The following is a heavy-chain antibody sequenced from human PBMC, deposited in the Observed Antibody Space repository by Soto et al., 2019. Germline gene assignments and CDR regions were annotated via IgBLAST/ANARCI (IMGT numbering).Heavy chain of an antibody. V-gene: IGHV3-30-3*01. CDR2: ITYDGSEK. CDR1: GFTFRNYA. J-gene: IGHJ4*02. D-gene: IGHD1-1*01. CDR3: ARENQLLTYYLDY. Sequence: GGSLRLSCAASGFTFRNYAMHWVRQAPGKGLEWVAVITYDGSEKFYADSVKGRFTSSRDNSKNTLYLQMDSLRAEDTAVYYWARENQLLTYYLDYGGQGILATVSA.